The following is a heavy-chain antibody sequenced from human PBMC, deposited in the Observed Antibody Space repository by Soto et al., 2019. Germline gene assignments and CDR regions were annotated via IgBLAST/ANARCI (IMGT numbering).Heavy chain of an antibody. CDR3: ARAPKPSGYYPYYFDQ. CDR2: TRDKANSYTT. Sequence: EVQLVESGGGLVQPGGSLRLSCTGYGFTFSDHYMDWVRQAPGKGLEWVGRTRDKANSYTTEYAASVKGRFIISRNDSKNSLYRQMNSMKSEDTAVYYCARAPKPSGYYPYYFDQWGQGTLVTVSS. V-gene: IGHV3-72*01. D-gene: IGHD3-22*01. J-gene: IGHJ4*02. CDR1: GFTFSDHY.